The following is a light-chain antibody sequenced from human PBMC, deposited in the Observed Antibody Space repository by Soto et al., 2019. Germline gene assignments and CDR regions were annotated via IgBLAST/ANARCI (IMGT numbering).Light chain of an antibody. Sequence: DIPMAQSPSSLSASVGDTVTIACRASQGISNFLAWYQQKPGKTPKLLISAASVLHPGVPSRFSGAGSGTNFTLTISGLLLEDFATYYCQRYNKAPRTFGQGTKVAI. J-gene: IGKJ1*01. V-gene: IGKV1-27*01. CDR3: QRYNKAPRT. CDR1: QGISNF. CDR2: AAS.